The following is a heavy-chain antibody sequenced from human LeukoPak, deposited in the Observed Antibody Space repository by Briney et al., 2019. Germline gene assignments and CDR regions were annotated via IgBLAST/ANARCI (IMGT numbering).Heavy chain of an antibody. Sequence: GGSLRLSCAASGFTFSSYAMSWVRQAPGKGLEWVSAISETGGTIHYAGSVRGRFIISRDNSKNTLYLQMNSLRAEDTAVYYCAREMTIITYSFDSWGQGTLVTVSS. CDR3: AREMTIITYSFDS. V-gene: IGHV3-23*01. CDR2: ISETGGTI. J-gene: IGHJ4*02. D-gene: IGHD5-24*01. CDR1: GFTFSSYA.